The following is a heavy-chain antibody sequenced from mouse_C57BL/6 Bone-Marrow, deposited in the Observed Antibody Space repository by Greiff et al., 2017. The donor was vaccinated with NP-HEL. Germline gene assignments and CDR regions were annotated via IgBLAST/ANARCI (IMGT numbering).Heavy chain of an antibody. CDR3: ANTTGGAMDY. V-gene: IGHV1-26*01. CDR1: GYTFTDYY. CDR2: INPNNGGT. J-gene: IGHJ4*01. Sequence: VQLQQSGPELVKPGASVKISCKASGYTFTDYYMNWVKQSHGKSLEWIGDINPNNGGTSYNQKFKGKATLTVDKSSSTAYMELRSLTSEDSAVYYCANTTGGAMDYWGQGTSVTVSS. D-gene: IGHD1-1*01.